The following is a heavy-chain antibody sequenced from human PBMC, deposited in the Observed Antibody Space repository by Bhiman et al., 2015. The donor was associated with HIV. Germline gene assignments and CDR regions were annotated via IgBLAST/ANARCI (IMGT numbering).Heavy chain of an antibody. Sequence: QVQLVESGGGVVQPGRSLRLSCAASGFTFSNYAMHWVRQAPGKGLEWVAVISYDGSNKYYADSVKGRFTISRDNSKNTLYLQMNSLRAEDMAVYYCARGAEQLVAPRYFDYWGQGTLVAVSS. CDR2: ISYDGSNK. CDR3: ARGAEQLVAPRYFDY. CDR1: GFTFSNYA. J-gene: IGHJ4*02. V-gene: IGHV3-30-3*01. D-gene: IGHD6-6*01.